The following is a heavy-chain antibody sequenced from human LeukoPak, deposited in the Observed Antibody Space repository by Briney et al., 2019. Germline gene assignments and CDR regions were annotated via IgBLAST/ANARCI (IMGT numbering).Heavy chain of an antibody. CDR1: GGTFSSYA. Sequence: GASVKVSCKASGGTFSSYAISWVRQAPGQGLEWMGGIIPIFGTANYAQKLQGRVTMTTDTSTSTAYMELRSLRSDDTAVYYCARGFHYYDSSGYYLGYWGQGTLVTVSS. J-gene: IGHJ4*02. V-gene: IGHV1-69*05. CDR2: IIPIFGTA. D-gene: IGHD3-22*01. CDR3: ARGFHYYDSSGYYLGY.